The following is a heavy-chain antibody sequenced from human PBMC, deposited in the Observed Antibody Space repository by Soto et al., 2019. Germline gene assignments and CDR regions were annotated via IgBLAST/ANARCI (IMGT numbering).Heavy chain of an antibody. CDR1: GFTFDDYA. D-gene: IGHD3-10*01. J-gene: IGHJ3*01. CDR2: ISWNTYTI. Sequence: EVQLVESGGGLVQPGRSLRLSCAASGFTFDDYAMPWVRQAPGKGLEWVSGISWNTYTIDYADSVKGRFTISRDNAKNSLYLQMNSLRAEDTALYYCAKDRVRGRFGESSFDVWGQGAMVTVSS. CDR3: AKDRVRGRFGESSFDV. V-gene: IGHV3-9*01.